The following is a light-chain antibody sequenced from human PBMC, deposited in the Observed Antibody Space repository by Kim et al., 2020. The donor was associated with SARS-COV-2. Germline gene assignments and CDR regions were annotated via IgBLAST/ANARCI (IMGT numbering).Light chain of an antibody. Sequence: QSVLTQPPSASGSPGQSVTISCTGTSSDVGGYNYVSWYQQHPGKAPKLMIYEVSKRPSGVPDRFSGSKSGNTASLTVSGLQAEDEADYYCSSYAGSNNVVFGGGTQRTVL. CDR2: EVS. CDR1: SSDVGGYNY. CDR3: SSYAGSNNVV. J-gene: IGLJ2*01. V-gene: IGLV2-8*01.